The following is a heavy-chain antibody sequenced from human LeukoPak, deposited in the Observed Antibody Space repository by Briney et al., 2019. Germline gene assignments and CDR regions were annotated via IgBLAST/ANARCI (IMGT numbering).Heavy chain of an antibody. CDR3: ARGSLRYFDWLRGAEYFQH. Sequence: SETLSLTCAVYGGSFSGNYWSWVRQPPGKGLEWIGEINHSGSTNYNPSLKSRVTISVDTSKNQFSLKLSSVTAADTAVYYCARGSLRYFDWLRGAEYFQHWGQGTLVTVSS. CDR2: INHSGST. J-gene: IGHJ1*01. CDR1: GGSFSGNY. D-gene: IGHD3-9*01. V-gene: IGHV4-34*01.